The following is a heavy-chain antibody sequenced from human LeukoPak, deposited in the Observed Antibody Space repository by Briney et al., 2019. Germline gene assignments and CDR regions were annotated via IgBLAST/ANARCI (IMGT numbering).Heavy chain of an antibody. CDR2: IYYSGST. Sequence: SETLSLTCTVSGVSISSYYWSWIRQPPGKGLEWIGYIYYSGSTNYNPSLKSRVTMSVDTSKNQFSLKLSSVTAADTAVYYCAGDLRGGNFDYWGQGTPVTVSS. CDR1: GVSISSYY. D-gene: IGHD2-15*01. V-gene: IGHV4-59*01. J-gene: IGHJ4*02. CDR3: AGDLRGGNFDY.